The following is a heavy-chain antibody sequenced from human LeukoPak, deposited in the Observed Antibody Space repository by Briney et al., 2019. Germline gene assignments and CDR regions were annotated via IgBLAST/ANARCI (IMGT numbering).Heavy chain of an antibody. J-gene: IGHJ6*02. V-gene: IGHV4-61*02. CDR3: ARDGFLSNYYYYYGMDV. Sequence: SQTLSLTCTVSGGSISSGSYYWSWIRQPAGKGLEWIGRIYTSGSTDYNPSLKSRVTISVDTSKNQFSLKLSSVTAADTAVYYCARDGFLSNYYYYYGMDVWGQGTTVTVSS. CDR1: GGSISSGSYY. D-gene: IGHD3-3*02. CDR2: IYTSGST.